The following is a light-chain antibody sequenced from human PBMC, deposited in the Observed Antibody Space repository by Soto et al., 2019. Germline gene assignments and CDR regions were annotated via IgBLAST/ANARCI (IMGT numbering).Light chain of an antibody. J-gene: IGLJ3*02. CDR1: SSDVGSYNL. CDR3: CSYAGSRTHWV. Sequence: QSALTRSASVSGSPGQSITISCTGTSSDVGSYNLVSWYQQHPGKAPKLMIYEVSKRPSGVSNRFSGSKSGNTASLTISGPQPEDEADYYCCSYAGSRTHWVFGGGTKLTVL. V-gene: IGLV2-23*02. CDR2: EVS.